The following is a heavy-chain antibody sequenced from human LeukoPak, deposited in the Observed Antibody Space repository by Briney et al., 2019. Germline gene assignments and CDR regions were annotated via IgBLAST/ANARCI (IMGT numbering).Heavy chain of an antibody. Sequence: SETLSLTCTVSGGSISSSSYYWGWIRQPPGKGLEWIGSIYYSGSTYYNPSLKSRVTISVDTSKNQFSLKLSSVTAADTAVYYCARNYYGSGSYYDSGMDVWGQGTTVTVSS. V-gene: IGHV4-39*01. J-gene: IGHJ6*02. CDR2: IYYSGST. CDR1: GGSISSSSYY. CDR3: ARNYYGSGSYYDSGMDV. D-gene: IGHD3-10*01.